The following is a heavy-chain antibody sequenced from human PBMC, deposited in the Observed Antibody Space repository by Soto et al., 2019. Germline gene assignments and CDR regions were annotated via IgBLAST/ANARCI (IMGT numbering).Heavy chain of an antibody. Sequence: QVQLVESGGGVVQPGRSLRLSCAASGFTFSSYAMHWVRQAPGKGLEWVAVISYDGSNKYYADSVKGRFTISRDNSKNTLYLQMNSLRAEDTAVYYCARDSFIAAAGVYYYYYGMDVW. V-gene: IGHV3-30-3*01. CDR1: GFTFSSYA. J-gene: IGHJ6*01. CDR2: ISYDGSNK. CDR3: ARDSFIAAAGVYYYYYGMDV. D-gene: IGHD6-13*01.